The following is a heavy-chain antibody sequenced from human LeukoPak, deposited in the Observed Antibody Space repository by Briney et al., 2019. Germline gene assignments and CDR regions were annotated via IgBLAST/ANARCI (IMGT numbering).Heavy chain of an antibody. Sequence: ASVKVSCKASGYTLTVYYLHWVRQAPGQGFEWMGWINPSDGRTNCAPKFQGRVNMTRDTSRSTAYMDLSRLTSDHTAVYFCARSDKCTTCSIAYWGQGTLVIVSS. CDR3: ARSDKCTTCSIAY. J-gene: IGHJ4*02. D-gene: IGHD2-2*01. CDR1: GYTLTVYY. CDR2: INPSDGRT. V-gene: IGHV1-2*02.